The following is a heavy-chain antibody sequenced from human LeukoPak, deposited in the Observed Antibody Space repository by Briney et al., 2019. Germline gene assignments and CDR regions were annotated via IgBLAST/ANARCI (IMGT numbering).Heavy chain of an antibody. V-gene: IGHV3-30*04. J-gene: IGHJ4*02. D-gene: IGHD4-17*01. Sequence: PGGSLRLSCAVSGLTFSSYAMHWVRQAPGKGLEWVAVISYDGSNKYYADSVRGRFTISRDNSKNTLYLQMNSLRPEDTAVYYCVFGEGWGQGTLVTVSS. CDR3: VFGEG. CDR1: GLTFSSYA. CDR2: ISYDGSNK.